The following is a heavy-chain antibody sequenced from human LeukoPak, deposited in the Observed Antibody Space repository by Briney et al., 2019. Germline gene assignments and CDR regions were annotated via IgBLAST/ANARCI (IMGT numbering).Heavy chain of an antibody. V-gene: IGHV4-4*07. CDR3: AHYYDSRGVGAFDI. J-gene: IGHJ3*02. CDR2: IYTSGST. Sequence: PSETLSLTCTVSGGSISSYYWSWIRQPAGKGLEWIGRIYTSGSTNYNPPLKSRVTMSVDTSKNQFSLKLSSVTAADTAVYYCAHYYDSRGVGAFDIWGQGTMVTVSS. CDR1: GGSISSYY. D-gene: IGHD3-22*01.